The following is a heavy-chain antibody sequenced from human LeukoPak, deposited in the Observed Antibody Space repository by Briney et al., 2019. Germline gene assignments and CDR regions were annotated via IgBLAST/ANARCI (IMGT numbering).Heavy chain of an antibody. CDR3: AKRYRSGTYLQGDFDY. J-gene: IGHJ4*02. CDR1: GFTFSGYA. D-gene: IGHD1-26*01. Sequence: GGSLRLSCAASGFTFSGYAMHWVRQAPGKGLEWVAVISYDGSNYYHTDSVKGRFTISRDNSKNTLYLQMNSLRAEDTVVYYCAKRYRSGTYLQGDFDYWGQGTLVTVSS. CDR2: ISYDGSNY. V-gene: IGHV3-30-3*02.